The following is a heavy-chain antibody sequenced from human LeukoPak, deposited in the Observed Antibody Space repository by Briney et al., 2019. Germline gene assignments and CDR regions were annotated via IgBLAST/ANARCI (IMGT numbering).Heavy chain of an antibody. Sequence: GGSLRLSCAASGFTFSSYAMSWVRQAPGKGLERVSAISGSGGSTYYADSVKGRFTISRDNSKNTLYLQMNSLRAEDTAVYYCAKDLYPRITMIVVVIPASFDYWGQGTLVTVSS. CDR2: ISGSGGST. J-gene: IGHJ4*02. CDR1: GFTFSSYA. D-gene: IGHD3-22*01. CDR3: AKDLYPRITMIVVVIPASFDY. V-gene: IGHV3-23*01.